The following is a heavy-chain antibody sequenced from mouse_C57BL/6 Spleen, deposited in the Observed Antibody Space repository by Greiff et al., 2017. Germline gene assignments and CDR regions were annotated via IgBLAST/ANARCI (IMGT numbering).Heavy chain of an antibody. D-gene: IGHD1-1*01. J-gene: IGHJ4*01. V-gene: IGHV1-55*01. Sequence: QVQLQQPGAELVKPGASVKMSCKASGYTFTSYWITWVKQRPGQGLEWIGDIYPGSGSTNYNEKFKSKATLTVDTSSSTAYMQLSSLTSEDSAVYYCASPSYYDGSSHYAMDYWGQGTSVTVSS. CDR3: ASPSYYDGSSHYAMDY. CDR2: IYPGSGST. CDR1: GYTFTSYW.